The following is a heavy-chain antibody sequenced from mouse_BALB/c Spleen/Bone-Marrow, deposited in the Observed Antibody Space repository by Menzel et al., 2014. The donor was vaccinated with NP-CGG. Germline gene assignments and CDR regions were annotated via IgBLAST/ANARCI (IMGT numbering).Heavy chain of an antibody. CDR1: GYTFTNYL. J-gene: IGHJ4*01. V-gene: IGHV1-54*01. CDR3: SRGLIWTSTLDF. CDR2: INPGSGGT. D-gene: IGHD5-1*01. Sequence: VQVVESGAELVRPGTSVKVSCKASGYTFTNYLIEWVKQRPGQGLEWIGVINPGSGGTNYNEKFRGKATMTTDKSSNTAYMQHRNLTTYDAAVYLCSRGLIWTSTLDFWGQGTTVTVSS.